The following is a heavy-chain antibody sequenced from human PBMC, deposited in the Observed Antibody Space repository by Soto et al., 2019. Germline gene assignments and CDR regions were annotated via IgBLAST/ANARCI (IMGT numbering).Heavy chain of an antibody. CDR1: GFTFDDYA. V-gene: IGHV3-9*01. D-gene: IGHD2-2*01. CDR3: AKLYGDCSSTSCYEGPKSNYYYYYMDV. Sequence: GGSLRLSCAASGFTFDDYAMHWVRQAPGKGLEWVSGISWNSGSIGYADSVKGRFTISRDNAKNSLYLQMNSLRAEDTALYYCAKLYGDCSSTSCYEGPKSNYYYYYMDVWGKGTTVTVSS. J-gene: IGHJ6*03. CDR2: ISWNSGSI.